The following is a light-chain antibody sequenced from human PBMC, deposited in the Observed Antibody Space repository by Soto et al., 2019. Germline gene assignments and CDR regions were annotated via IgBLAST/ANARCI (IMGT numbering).Light chain of an antibody. CDR3: QSYGDSLTGYV. CDR1: NSNIGAGYD. Sequence: QSVLTQPPSVSGAPGQRVTISCTGSNSNIGAGYDVHWYQQLPGTAPKLLIYGNSNRPSGVPDRFSGSKSGTSASLTITGLQAEDEADYYCQSYGDSLTGYVFGTANKVTV. V-gene: IGLV1-40*01. CDR2: GNS. J-gene: IGLJ1*01.